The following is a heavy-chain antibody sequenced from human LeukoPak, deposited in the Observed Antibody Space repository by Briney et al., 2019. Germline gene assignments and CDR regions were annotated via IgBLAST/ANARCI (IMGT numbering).Heavy chain of an antibody. CDR3: ARLTPDPSSSWYG. Sequence: GESLKISCKGFGYSFPSYWIAWVRQMPGKGLEWIGIIYPGDSDTRYSPSFQGQVTISVDRSITTAYLQWSSLRTSDTAMYYCARLTPDPSSSWYGWGQGTLVTVSS. V-gene: IGHV5-51*01. CDR1: GYSFPSYW. J-gene: IGHJ4*02. D-gene: IGHD6-13*01. CDR2: IYPGDSDT.